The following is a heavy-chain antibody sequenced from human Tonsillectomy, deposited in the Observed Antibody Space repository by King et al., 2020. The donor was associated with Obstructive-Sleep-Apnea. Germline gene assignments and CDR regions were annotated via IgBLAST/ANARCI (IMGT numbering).Heavy chain of an antibody. CDR1: GGSISSGDYY. J-gene: IGHJ6*02. Sequence: VQLQESGPGLVKPSQTLSLTCTVSGGSISSGDYYWSWIRQHPGKGLEWIGYIYYSGSTYYNPSLESRVTMSVDTSKNQLSLKLSSVTVADTAVYYCAGGGTGRGSLYYYGMDVWGQGTTVTVS. V-gene: IGHV4-31*03. CDR2: IYYSGST. D-gene: IGHD3-10*01. CDR3: AGGGTGRGSLYYYGMDV.